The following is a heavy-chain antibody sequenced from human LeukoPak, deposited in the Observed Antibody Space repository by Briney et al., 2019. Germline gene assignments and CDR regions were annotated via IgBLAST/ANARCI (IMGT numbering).Heavy chain of an antibody. Sequence: SETLSLTCPASGGSISNYYYWTWIRQPPGKGLEWIGYVYYTGSTNFNPSLKSRVTMSLDTSRNQFSLKLTSLPAADTAVYYCARGAMATTPFFDYWGQGPLVTVSS. CDR3: ARGAMATTPFFDY. J-gene: IGHJ4*02. CDR1: GGSISNYY. CDR2: VYYTGST. D-gene: IGHD5-24*01. V-gene: IGHV4-59*01.